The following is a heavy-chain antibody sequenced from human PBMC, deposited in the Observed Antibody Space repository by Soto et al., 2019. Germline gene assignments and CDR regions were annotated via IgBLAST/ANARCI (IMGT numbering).Heavy chain of an antibody. J-gene: IGHJ5*02. V-gene: IGHV3-30-3*01. CDR2: ISHDGINK. D-gene: IGHD6-19*01. Sequence: QVRLVESGGGVVQPGRSLRLSCTASGFSFSSYAMYWFRQPTGKGLEWVAVISHDGINKHYADSVKGRVTVSRDNSNHSLDLQLNSLRGEDTAMYYCARDMYSSDYFVTWFEPWGQGTLVTVSS. CDR1: GFSFSSYA. CDR3: ARDMYSSDYFVTWFEP.